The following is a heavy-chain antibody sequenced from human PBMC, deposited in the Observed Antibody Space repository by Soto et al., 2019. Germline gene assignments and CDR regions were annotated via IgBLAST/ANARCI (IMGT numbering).Heavy chain of an antibody. CDR2: ISGSGGST. J-gene: IGHJ4*02. CDR1: GFTFSSYA. D-gene: IGHD3-10*01. V-gene: IGHV3-23*01. CDR3: AKDLIPPKDGFGELPNFDY. Sequence: EVQLLESGGGLVQPGGSLRLSCAASGFTFSSYAMSWVRQAPGKGLEWVSAISGSGGSTYYADSVKGRFTISRDNSKNTLYLQMNSLRADDTAVYYCAKDLIPPKDGFGELPNFDYWGQGTLVTVSS.